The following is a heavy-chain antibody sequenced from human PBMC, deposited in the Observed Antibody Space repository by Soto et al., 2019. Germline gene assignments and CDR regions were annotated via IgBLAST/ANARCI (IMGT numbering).Heavy chain of an antibody. CDR3: AKDSPVDSSGP. D-gene: IGHD3-22*01. CDR2: ISYDGSNK. V-gene: IGHV3-30*18. J-gene: IGHJ4*02. CDR1: GFTFSSYG. Sequence: SLRLSCAASGFTFSSYGMHWVRQAPGKGLEWVAVISYDGSNKYYADSVKGRFTISRDNSKNTLYLQMNSLRAEDTAVYYCAKDSPVDSSGPGGQGTLVTVPS.